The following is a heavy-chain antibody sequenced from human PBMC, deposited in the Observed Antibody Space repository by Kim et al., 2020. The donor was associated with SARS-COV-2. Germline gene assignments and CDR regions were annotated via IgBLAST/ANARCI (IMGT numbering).Heavy chain of an antibody. V-gene: IGHV3-33*05. CDR1: GFFFTNYG. J-gene: IGHJ6*02. CDR2: ISHDGRNK. CDR3: AGEKVGEFNYFYGLDV. D-gene: IGHD3-10*01. Sequence: GGSLRLSCEASGFFFTNYGLHWVRQVPGKGLEWVALISHDGRNKYYVDFVKGRFTISRDNSRDTLYLEMNSLRAEDTAVYYCAGEKVGEFNYFYGLDVWGHGTTVTVSS.